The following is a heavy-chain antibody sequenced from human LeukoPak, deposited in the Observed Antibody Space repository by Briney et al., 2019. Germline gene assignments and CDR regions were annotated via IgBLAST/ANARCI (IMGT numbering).Heavy chain of an antibody. D-gene: IGHD5-18*01. CDR3: ADTSGYLGGNY. CDR2: ISGSGGST. CDR1: GFTFSSYA. Sequence: GGSLRLSCAASGFTFSSYAMSWVRQAPGKGLEWVSAISGSGGSTYYADSVKGRFTISRDNSKNTLYLQMNSLRAEDTAVYYCADTSGYLGGNYWGQGTLVTVSS. J-gene: IGHJ4*02. V-gene: IGHV3-23*01.